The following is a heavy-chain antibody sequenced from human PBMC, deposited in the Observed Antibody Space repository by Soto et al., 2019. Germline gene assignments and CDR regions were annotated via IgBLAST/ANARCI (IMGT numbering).Heavy chain of an antibody. D-gene: IGHD3-22*01. V-gene: IGHV3-30-3*01. CDR3: ARGSGYDSSGYPRYPFDY. CDR1: GFTFSSYA. CDR2: ISYDGSNK. Sequence: GGSLRLSCAASGFTFSSYAMHWVRQAPGKGLEWVAVISYDGSNKYYADSVKGRFTISRDNSKNTLYLQMNSLRAEDTAVYYCARGSGYDSSGYPRYPFDYWGQGTLVTVSS. J-gene: IGHJ4*02.